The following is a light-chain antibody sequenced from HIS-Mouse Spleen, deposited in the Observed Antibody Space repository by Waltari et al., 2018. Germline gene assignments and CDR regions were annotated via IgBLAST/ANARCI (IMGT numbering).Light chain of an antibody. J-gene: IGLJ3*02. V-gene: IGLV8-61*01. CDR1: SCSASTSYY. CDR2: STN. CDR3: VLYMGSGISWV. Sequence: QTVVTQEPSFSVSPGGTVTLTCGLSSCSASTSYYPSWYQQTPGQAPRTLIYSTNTRSSGVPDRFSGSILGNKAALTITGAQADDESDYYCVLYMGSGISWVFGGGTKLTVL.